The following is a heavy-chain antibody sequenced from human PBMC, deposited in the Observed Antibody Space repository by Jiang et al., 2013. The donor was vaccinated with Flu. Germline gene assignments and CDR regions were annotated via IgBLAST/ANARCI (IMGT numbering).Heavy chain of an antibody. J-gene: IGHJ6*02. Sequence: SGAEVKKPGSSVKVSCKVSGGSFSNYGISWMRHAPGQGLEWMGGIIPMFETTNYAPKFQGRVTIIADESTSTAYMELSGLTSEDSAIYLCAREQREGVAAALPMDVWGQGTTVTVSS. D-gene: IGHD6-13*01. CDR3: AREQREGVAAALPMDV. V-gene: IGHV1-69*01. CDR1: GGSFSNYG. CDR2: IIPMFETT.